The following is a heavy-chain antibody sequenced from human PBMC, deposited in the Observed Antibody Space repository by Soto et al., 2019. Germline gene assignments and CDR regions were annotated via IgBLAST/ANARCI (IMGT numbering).Heavy chain of an antibody. CDR3: ARDYCSSTSCQNSDDAFDI. V-gene: IGHV4-59*01. D-gene: IGHD2-2*01. CDR2: IYCSGST. J-gene: IGHJ3*02. CDR1: GGSIRGDY. Sequence: SETLALTCTVSGGSIRGDYWSWIRQPPGKGLEWIGYIYCSGSTNYNPSLKSRVTISVDTSKNQFSLKLSSVTAADTAVYYCARDYCSSTSCQNSDDAFDIWGQGTMVTVSS.